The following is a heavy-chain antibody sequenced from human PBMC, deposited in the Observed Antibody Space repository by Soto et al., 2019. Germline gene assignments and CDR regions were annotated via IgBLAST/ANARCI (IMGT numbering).Heavy chain of an antibody. D-gene: IGHD3-3*01. CDR3: ARDPITYYDFWSGYYIRETPGY. V-gene: IGHV3-7*03. CDR1: GFTFSSYW. CDR2: IKQDGSEK. Sequence: GSLRFSCAASGFTFSSYWMSWVPQAPGKGLEWVANIKQDGSEKYYVDSVKGRFTISRDNAKNSLYLQMNSLRAEDTAVYYCARDPITYYDFWSGYYIRETPGYWGQGTLVTVSS. J-gene: IGHJ4*02.